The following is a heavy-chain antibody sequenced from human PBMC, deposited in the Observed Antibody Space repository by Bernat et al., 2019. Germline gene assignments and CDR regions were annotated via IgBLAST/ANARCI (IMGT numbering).Heavy chain of an antibody. V-gene: IGHV3-30*18. Sequence: QVQLVESGGGVVQPGRSLRLSCAASGFTFSSYGMHWVRQAPGKGLEWVAVISYDGSNKYYADSVKGRFTISRDNSKNTLYLQMNSLRAEDTPVYYCANGPPSIAAVEDWGQGTLVTVSS. J-gene: IGHJ4*02. CDR3: ANGPPSIAAVED. CDR1: GFTFSSYG. D-gene: IGHD6-13*01. CDR2: ISYDGSNK.